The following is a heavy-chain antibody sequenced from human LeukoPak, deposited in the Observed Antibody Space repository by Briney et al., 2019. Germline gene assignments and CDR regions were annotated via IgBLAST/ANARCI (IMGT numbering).Heavy chain of an antibody. J-gene: IGHJ4*02. V-gene: IGHV3-23*01. Sequence: GGSLRLSCAASGFTFNNYAMSWVRQAPGRGPEWVSGITGSGGSTYYVDSVKGRFTISRDNSKNMLYLQINSLRAEDTAVYYCTHGSMYQLDYWGQGTLVTVSS. CDR1: GFTFNNYA. CDR2: ITGSGGST. D-gene: IGHD2-2*01. CDR3: THGSMYQLDY.